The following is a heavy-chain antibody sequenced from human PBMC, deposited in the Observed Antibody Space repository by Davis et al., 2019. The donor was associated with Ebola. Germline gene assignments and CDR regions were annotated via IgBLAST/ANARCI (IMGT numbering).Heavy chain of an antibody. Sequence: AASVKVSCKASGYIFTSNDINWVRQATGQGLEWMGWMNPDSGNTGYASKFQGRVTMTRNNSISTAYMELSSLRSEDTAVYYCARWGGYCSGGSCQDYWGQGTLVTVSS. CDR3: ARWGGYCSGGSCQDY. V-gene: IGHV1-8*01. CDR2: MNPDSGNT. D-gene: IGHD2-15*01. CDR1: GYIFTSND. J-gene: IGHJ4*02.